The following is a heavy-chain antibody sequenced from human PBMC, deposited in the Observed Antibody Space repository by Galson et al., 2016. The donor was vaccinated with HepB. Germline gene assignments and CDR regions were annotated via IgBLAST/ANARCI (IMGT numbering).Heavy chain of an antibody. D-gene: IGHD1-14*01. CDR2: ISSNGGST. CDR1: GFTFRSYA. J-gene: IGHJ6*01. V-gene: IGHV3-64D*06. CDR3: TLLQEHL. Sequence: SLRLSCAASGFTFRSYAMHWVRQAPGKGLEYVSAISSNGGSTYYADSVKGRFTISRDNSKNTLYLQMSSLHQGPTGLPPGTLLQEHLWG.